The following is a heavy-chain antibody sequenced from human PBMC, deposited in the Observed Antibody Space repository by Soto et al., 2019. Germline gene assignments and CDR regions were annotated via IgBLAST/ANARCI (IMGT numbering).Heavy chain of an antibody. J-gene: IGHJ1*01. CDR3: AKRRSYGDFHH. Sequence: QITLKESGPALVEPTQTLTLTCTFSGFSLSTTGVGVGWIRQPPGKALEWLALFYWDDDTHYSSSLRSRLTITKDPATNQVVLTMTNMDPVDTGTYYCAKRRSYGDFHHWGKGTLVTVSS. D-gene: IGHD4-17*01. V-gene: IGHV2-5*02. CDR1: GFSLSTTGVG. CDR2: FYWDDDT.